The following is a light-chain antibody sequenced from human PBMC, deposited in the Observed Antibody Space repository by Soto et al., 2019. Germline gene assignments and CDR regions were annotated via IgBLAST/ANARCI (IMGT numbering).Light chain of an antibody. V-gene: IGLV1-40*01. CDR3: QSYDISLSDVL. J-gene: IGLJ2*01. Sequence: QPVLTQPPSVSGAPGQRVTISCTGGSSNIGAGYDVNWYQQLPGTAPKVLIYGSTNRPSGVPDRFSGSKSGTSASLAITGLQAEDEADYYCQSYDISLSDVLFGGGTKLTVL. CDR2: GST. CDR1: SSNIGAGYD.